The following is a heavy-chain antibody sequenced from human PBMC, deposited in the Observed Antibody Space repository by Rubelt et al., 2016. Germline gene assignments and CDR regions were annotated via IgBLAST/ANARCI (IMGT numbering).Heavy chain of an antibody. CDR1: GGSISSTISY. CDR3: ARTIHGYSYGYDFDY. D-gene: IGHD5-18*01. CDR2: ISYSGST. J-gene: IGHJ4*02. V-gene: IGHV4-39*01. Sequence: QLQLQESGPGLVKPSETLSLTCTVSGGSISSTISYCGWLRQPPGKGLEWIGTISYSGSTSYNPSLTSRVTISVDTSKNQFSLRLRSVTAADTAVYYCARTIHGYSYGYDFDYWGQGTLVTVSS.